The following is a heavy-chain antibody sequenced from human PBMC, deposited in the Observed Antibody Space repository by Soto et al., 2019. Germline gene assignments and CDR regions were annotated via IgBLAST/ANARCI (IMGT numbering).Heavy chain of an antibody. CDR3: ARAYTYDFDY. V-gene: IGHV2-5*01. J-gene: IGHJ4*02. Sequence: QITLKESGPTLVKPTQPLTLTCTFSGFSFGVSGVGVGWIRQPPGKALEWLALVFWHDDKRYNPSLRSRLTITKEAPKNQVVLTMTNMDPLDTATYFCARAYTYDFDYWGQGTLVSVSS. D-gene: IGHD5-18*01. CDR2: VFWHDDK. CDR1: GFSFGVSGVG.